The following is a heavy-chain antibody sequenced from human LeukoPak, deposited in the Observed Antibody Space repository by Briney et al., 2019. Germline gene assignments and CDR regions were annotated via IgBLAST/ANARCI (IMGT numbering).Heavy chain of an antibody. D-gene: IGHD6-13*01. V-gene: IGHV1-8*01. Sequence: XMGWMNPNSGNTGYAQKFQGRVTMTRNTSISTAYMELSSLRSEDTAVYYCARTILAAAGHFDYWGQGTLVTVSS. CDR2: MNPNSGNT. CDR3: ARTILAAAGHFDY. J-gene: IGHJ4*02.